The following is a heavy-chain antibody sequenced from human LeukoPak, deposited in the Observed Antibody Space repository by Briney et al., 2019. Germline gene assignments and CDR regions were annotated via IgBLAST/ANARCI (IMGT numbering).Heavy chain of an antibody. D-gene: IGHD3-22*01. Sequence: PGGSLRLSCAASGFVFSVYTMTWVRQAPGKGLEWVSSISSSSRYKYYADSVKGRFTISRDDAKDSLYLQMNSLRAEDTAVYYCARVSFHSGGYLRWGQGTLVTVSS. V-gene: IGHV3-21*06. CDR2: ISSSSRYK. CDR3: ARVSFHSGGYLR. CDR1: GFVFSVYT. J-gene: IGHJ4*02.